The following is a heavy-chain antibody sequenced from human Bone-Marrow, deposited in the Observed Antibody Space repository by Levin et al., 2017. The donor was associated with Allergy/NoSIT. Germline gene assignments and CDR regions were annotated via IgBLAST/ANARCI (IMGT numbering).Heavy chain of an antibody. CDR1: GFTFSNAW. D-gene: IGHD5-12*01. CDR2: IKSKTDGGTT. V-gene: IGHV3-15*01. J-gene: IGHJ4*02. CDR3: TTHSGYDDSFDY. Sequence: GGSLRLSCAASGFTFSNAWMSWVRQAPGKGLEWVGRIKSKTDGGTTDYAAPVKGRFTISRDDSKNTLYLQMNSLKTEDTAVYYCTTHSGYDDSFDYWGQGTLVTVSS.